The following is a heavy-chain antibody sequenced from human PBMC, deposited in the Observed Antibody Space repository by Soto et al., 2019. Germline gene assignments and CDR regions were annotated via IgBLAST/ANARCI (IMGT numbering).Heavy chain of an antibody. J-gene: IGHJ4*02. CDR1: GFTFSSYG. CDR2: IWYDGSNK. CDR3: ARDDRQAPDY. V-gene: IGHV3-33*01. Sequence: QVQLMESGGGVVQPGRSLRLSCAASGFTFSSYGIHWVRQAPGKGLEWVAVIWYDGSNKYYADSVKGRFTISRDNSKNTVSLQLNSLRAEDTAVYFCARDDRQAPDYWGQGTLVTVSS.